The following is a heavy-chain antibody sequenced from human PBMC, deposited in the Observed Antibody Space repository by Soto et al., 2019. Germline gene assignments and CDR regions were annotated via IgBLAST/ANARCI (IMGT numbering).Heavy chain of an antibody. Sequence: LRLSCAASGFTFSDYYMSWIRQAPGKGLEWVSYISSSGSTIYYADSVKGRFTISRDNAKNSLYLQMNSLRAEDTAVYYCASLYVSWSYRYYYYGMDVWGQGTTVTVSS. CDR3: ASLYVSWSYRYYYYGMDV. V-gene: IGHV3-11*01. D-gene: IGHD3-10*01. CDR1: GFTFSDYY. CDR2: ISSSGSTI. J-gene: IGHJ6*02.